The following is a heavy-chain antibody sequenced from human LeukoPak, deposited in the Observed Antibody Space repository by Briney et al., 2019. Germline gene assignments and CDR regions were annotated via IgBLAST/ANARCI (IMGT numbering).Heavy chain of an antibody. J-gene: IGHJ6*02. V-gene: IGHV1-8*01. CDR1: GYTFTSYD. D-gene: IGHD2-2*01. CDR2: MNPNSGNT. CDR3: ARAEILGYCSSTSCFNYGMDV. Sequence: GASVKVSCKASGYTFTSYDINWVRQATGQGLEWMGWMNPNSGNTGCAQKFQGRVTMTRNTSISTAYMELSSLRSEDTAVYYCARAEILGYCSSTSCFNYGMDVWGQGTTVTVSS.